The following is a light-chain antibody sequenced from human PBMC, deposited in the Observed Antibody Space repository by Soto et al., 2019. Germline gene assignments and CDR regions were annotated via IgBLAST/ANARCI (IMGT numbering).Light chain of an antibody. CDR2: EVS. CDR3: SSYTSSNTL. J-gene: IGLJ2*01. CDR1: SSDVGDYKY. Sequence: QSVLTQPASVSGSPGQSITISCTGTSSDVGDYKYVSWYQQHPGKAPKLMIYEVSNRPSGVSNRFSGSKSGNTASLTISGLQAEDEADYYYSSYTSSNTLFGGGTKLTVL. V-gene: IGLV2-14*01.